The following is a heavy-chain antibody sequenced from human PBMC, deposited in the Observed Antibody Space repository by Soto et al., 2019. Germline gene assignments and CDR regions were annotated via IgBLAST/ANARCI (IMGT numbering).Heavy chain of an antibody. CDR2: IYSGGTT. CDR3: ARGSRYGDYGRYYYYYYMDF. J-gene: IGHJ6*03. V-gene: IGHV3-53*04. Sequence: PGGSLRLSCAASGFTVSSNYMSWVRQAPGKGLEWVSVIYSGGTTYNADSVKGPFTISRHYSNNTLYLQMSSLRAEDKAVYYCARGSRYGDYGRYYYYYYMDFWGKGTTVTVSS. D-gene: IGHD4-17*01. CDR1: GFTVSSNY.